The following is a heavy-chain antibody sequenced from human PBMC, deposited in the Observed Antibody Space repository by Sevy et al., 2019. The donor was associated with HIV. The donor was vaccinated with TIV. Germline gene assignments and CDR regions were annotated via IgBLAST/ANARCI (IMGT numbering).Heavy chain of an antibody. V-gene: IGHV3-30*18. D-gene: IGHD2-2*01. J-gene: IGHJ6*02. Sequence: GGSLRLSCAASGFSFRNYDMHWVRQAPGKGLEWLALVSFDGDSTYSADSEKGRFTSARDNSKNTLYLQMNSLRVEYTAIYYCAKRGGHDTSGYVSYYYYGMDVWGQGTTVTVSS. CDR2: VSFDGDST. CDR3: AKRGGHDTSGYVSYYYYGMDV. CDR1: GFSFRNYD.